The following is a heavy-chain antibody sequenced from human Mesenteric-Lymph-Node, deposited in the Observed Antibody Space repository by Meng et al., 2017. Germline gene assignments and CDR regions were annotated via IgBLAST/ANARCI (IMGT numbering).Heavy chain of an antibody. CDR3: TREGDYVWGSSPSA. V-gene: IGHV3-49*04. J-gene: IGHJ5*02. D-gene: IGHD3-16*01. Sequence: GGSLRLSCAASGFTFDDYAMHWVRQAPGKGLEWVGFIRSKAYGGTTEYAASVKGRFTISRDDSKSIAYLQMNSLKTEDTAVYYCTREGDYVWGSSPSAWGQGTLVTVSS. CDR2: IRSKAYGGTT. CDR1: GFTFDDYA.